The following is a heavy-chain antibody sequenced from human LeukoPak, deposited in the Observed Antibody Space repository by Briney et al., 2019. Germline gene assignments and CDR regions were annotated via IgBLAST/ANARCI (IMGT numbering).Heavy chain of an antibody. V-gene: IGHV3-21*01. CDR3: ARGGGYSSGWSDY. Sequence: GGSLRLPCAASGFTLSSYSMNWVRQAPGKGLEWVSSISSSSSYIYYADSVKGRFTISRDNAKNSLYLQMNSLRAEDTAVYYCARGGGYSSGWSDYWGQGTLVTVSS. D-gene: IGHD6-19*01. CDR2: ISSSSSYI. CDR1: GFTLSSYS. J-gene: IGHJ4*02.